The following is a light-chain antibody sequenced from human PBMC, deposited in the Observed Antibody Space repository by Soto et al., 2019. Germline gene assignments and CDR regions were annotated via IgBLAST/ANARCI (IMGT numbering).Light chain of an antibody. V-gene: IGLV1-44*01. CDR2: NTY. CDR3: AAWDDSLNGVV. J-gene: IGLJ2*01. CDR1: SSNIGSHT. Sequence: QSVLTQPPSASGTPGQRVTISCSGSSSNIGSHTVNWYQQLPGTAPRLLIYNTYYRPSGVPDRFSGSKSGTSASLAISGLQSEDEADYYCAAWDDSLNGVVFGGGTNLTVL.